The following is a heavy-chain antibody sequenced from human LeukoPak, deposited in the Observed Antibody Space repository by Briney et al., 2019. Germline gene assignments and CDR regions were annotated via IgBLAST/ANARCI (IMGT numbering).Heavy chain of an antibody. CDR1: GFTFSNYR. D-gene: IGHD3-22*01. J-gene: IGHJ4*02. Sequence: KSGGSLGLSCIASGFTFSNYRMSWVRQAPGRGLEWVSTITNTSTSMYYADSVKGRFTISRDNAKNSLFLQMNSLRAEDTAVYFCARDWGYWGQGALVTVSS. CDR3: ARDWGY. V-gene: IGHV3-21*01. CDR2: ITNTSTSM.